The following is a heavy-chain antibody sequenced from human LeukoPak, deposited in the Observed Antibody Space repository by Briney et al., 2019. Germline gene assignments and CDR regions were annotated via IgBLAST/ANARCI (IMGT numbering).Heavy chain of an antibody. CDR3: ASGRGGHIVVVPAAYY. CDR2: ISGSGGST. CDR1: GFTFSSYA. D-gene: IGHD2-2*01. V-gene: IGHV3-23*01. Sequence: GGSLRLSCAASGFTFSSYAMSWVRQAPGKGLEWVSAISGSGGSTYYADSVKGRFTISRDNSKNTLYLQMNSLRAEDTAVYYCASGRGGHIVVVPAAYYWGQGTLVTVSS. J-gene: IGHJ4*01.